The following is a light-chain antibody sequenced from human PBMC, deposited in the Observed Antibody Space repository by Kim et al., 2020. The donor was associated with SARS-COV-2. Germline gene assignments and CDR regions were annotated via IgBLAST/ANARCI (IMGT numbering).Light chain of an antibody. J-gene: IGKJ1*01. CDR2: GAS. V-gene: IGKV3-20*01. CDR3: HQYDGSPPWT. CDR1: QTVNSSF. Sequence: TVLTQSPGTLSLSPGERATLSCRASQTVNSSFLAWYQQKPGQTPRLLIYGASRRATGSPDRFGGSGSGTEFTLSINRMEPDDFAVYFCHQYDGSPPWTFGQGTKVDIK.